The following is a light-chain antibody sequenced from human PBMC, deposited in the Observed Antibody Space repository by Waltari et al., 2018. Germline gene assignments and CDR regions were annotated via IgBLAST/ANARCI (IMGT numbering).Light chain of an antibody. V-gene: IGKV4-1*01. CDR3: QLYDSGPT. J-gene: IGKJ3*01. CDR2: WAS. CDR1: QSVLDRSDNKNK. Sequence: DIVMTQSPDSLAVSLGERATINCKSSQSVLDRSDNKNKLAWYQQKPGQPPKLLIYWASTRESGVPDRFSGSGSGTDFTLTINSLQAEDVAIYYCQLYDSGPTFGPGTKVEI.